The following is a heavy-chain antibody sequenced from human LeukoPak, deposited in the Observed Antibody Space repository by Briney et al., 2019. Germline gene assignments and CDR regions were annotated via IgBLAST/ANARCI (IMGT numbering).Heavy chain of an antibody. CDR2: IYHSGST. D-gene: IGHD3-22*01. Sequence: SETLSLTCTVSGGSISSGYYWGWIRQPPGKGLEWIGSIYHSGSTYYNPSLKSRVTISVDTSKNQFSLKLSSVTAADTAVYYCARVLVPRKRITMIVVARPIDYWGQGTLVTVSS. CDR1: GGSISSGYY. CDR3: ARVLVPRKRITMIVVARPIDY. J-gene: IGHJ4*02. V-gene: IGHV4-38-2*02.